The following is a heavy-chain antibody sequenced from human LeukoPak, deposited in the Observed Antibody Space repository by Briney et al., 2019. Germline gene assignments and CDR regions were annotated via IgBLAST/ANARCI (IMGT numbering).Heavy chain of an antibody. J-gene: IGHJ4*02. CDR2: ISSNGGST. CDR1: GFTFSSYA. Sequence: GGSLRLSRAVSGFTFSSYAMHWVRQAPGKGLEYVSAISSNGGSTYYANSVKGRFTISRDNSKNTLYLQMGSLRAEDMAVYYCARGSGVAGNPTDWGQGTLVTVSS. D-gene: IGHD6-19*01. V-gene: IGHV3-64*01. CDR3: ARGSGVAGNPTD.